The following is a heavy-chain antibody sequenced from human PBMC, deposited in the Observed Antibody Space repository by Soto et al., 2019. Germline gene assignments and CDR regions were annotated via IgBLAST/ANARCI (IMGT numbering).Heavy chain of an antibody. V-gene: IGHV4-39*07. Sequence: SETLSLTCTVSGGSISSSSYYWGWIRRPPGKGLEWIGSIFYSGSTYYNPSLKSRVTISVDTSKNQFSLKLSSVTAADTAVYYCARVAPRLTYSYGSYRDSRLHDFDYWGQGTLVTVSS. CDR1: GGSISSSSYY. J-gene: IGHJ4*02. CDR2: IFYSGST. D-gene: IGHD5-18*01. CDR3: ARVAPRLTYSYGSYRDSRLHDFDY.